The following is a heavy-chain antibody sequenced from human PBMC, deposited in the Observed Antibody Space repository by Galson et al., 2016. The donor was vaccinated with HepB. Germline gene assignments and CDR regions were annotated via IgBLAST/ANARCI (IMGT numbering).Heavy chain of an antibody. J-gene: IGHJ4*02. D-gene: IGHD3-22*01. V-gene: IGHV1-18*01. Sequence: QSGAEVKKPGASVKVSCEASGYTFDNYGITWVRQAPGQGLEWMGWISAYYGHTKYAQKLQGRVTMTTDTATDRAYMELRSLRSDDTAVYSCARDRGLYYDRTGYYIPAIWGQGTLVTVSS. CDR2: ISAYYGHT. CDR3: ARDRGLYYDRTGYYIPAI. CDR1: GYTFDNYG.